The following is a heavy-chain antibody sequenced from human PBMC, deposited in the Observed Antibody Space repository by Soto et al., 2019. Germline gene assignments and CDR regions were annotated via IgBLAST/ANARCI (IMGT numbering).Heavy chain of an antibody. D-gene: IGHD4-17*01. J-gene: IGHJ4*02. Sequence: EVQLVESGGGLVKPGGSLRLSCAASGFTFSYYNMNWVRQAPGKGLEWVSSISSSSSYIYYADSVKGRFTISRDNAKNSLDLQMNSLRAEDTAVYYCASPLTYGGNSGVDYWGQGTLVTVSS. CDR1: GFTFSYYN. CDR3: ASPLTYGGNSGVDY. CDR2: ISSSSSYI. V-gene: IGHV3-21*01.